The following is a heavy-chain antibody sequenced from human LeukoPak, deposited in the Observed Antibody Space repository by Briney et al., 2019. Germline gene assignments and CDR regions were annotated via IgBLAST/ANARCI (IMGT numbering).Heavy chain of an antibody. J-gene: IGHJ6*03. CDR1: GYTFTSYG. Sequence: ASVKVCCKASGYTFTSYGISWVRQAPGQGLEWMGWISAYNGNTNYAQKLQGRVTMTTDTSTSTAYMELSSLRSEDTAVYYCARGKVGTGMGSGLRDYYYMDVWGKGTTVTVSS. CDR2: ISAYNGNT. D-gene: IGHD5-18*01. V-gene: IGHV1-18*01. CDR3: ARGKVGTGMGSGLRDYYYMDV.